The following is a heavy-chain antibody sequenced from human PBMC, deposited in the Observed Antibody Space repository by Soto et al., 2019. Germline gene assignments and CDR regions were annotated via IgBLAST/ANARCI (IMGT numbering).Heavy chain of an antibody. D-gene: IGHD4-17*01. CDR2: IYYSGST. V-gene: IGHV4-39*01. Sequence: QLQLQESGPGLVKPSETLSLTCTVSGGSISSSSYYWGWIRQPPGKGLEWIGSIYYSGSTYYNPSLKSRVPLSVATSKTQFSLKLSSVTAADTAVYYCARSMTTVVTLDYWGQGTLVTVSS. CDR1: GGSISSSSYY. J-gene: IGHJ4*02. CDR3: ARSMTTVVTLDY.